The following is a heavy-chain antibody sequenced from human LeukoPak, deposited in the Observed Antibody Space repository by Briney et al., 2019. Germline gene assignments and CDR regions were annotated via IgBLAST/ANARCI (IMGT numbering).Heavy chain of an antibody. Sequence: PGGSLRLSCAASGFTFSSYGMSWVCQVPGKGLEWVSAISGSGGSTYYADSVKGRFTISRDNSKNTLYLQVNSLRAEDTAVYYCAKRDCSGGSCHKFDYYYYMDVWGKGTTVTVSS. CDR1: GFTFSSYG. CDR3: AKRDCSGGSCHKFDYYYYMDV. V-gene: IGHV3-23*01. CDR2: ISGSGGST. J-gene: IGHJ6*03. D-gene: IGHD2-15*01.